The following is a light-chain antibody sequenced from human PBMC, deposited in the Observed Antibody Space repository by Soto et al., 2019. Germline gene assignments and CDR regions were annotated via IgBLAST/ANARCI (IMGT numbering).Light chain of an antibody. J-gene: IGLJ2*01. CDR3: SSYTGTSSYVL. Sequence: QSALTQPASVSESPGQSITISCTGTSSDVGGYKFVSWYQHHPGKAPKLMIYEVGNRPSGISNRFSGSKSGNTASLTISGLQAEDEADYYCSSYTGTSSYVLFGGGTKLTVL. V-gene: IGLV2-14*01. CDR1: SSDVGGYKF. CDR2: EVG.